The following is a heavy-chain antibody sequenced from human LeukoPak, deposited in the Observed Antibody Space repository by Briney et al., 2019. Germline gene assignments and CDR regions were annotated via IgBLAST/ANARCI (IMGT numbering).Heavy chain of an antibody. CDR1: GGSISSYY. CDR3: ARVNEDYFDY. V-gene: IGHV4-59*01. J-gene: IGHJ4*02. CDR2: IYYSGST. Sequence: SETLSLTCTVSGGSISSYYWSWIRQPPGKGLEWIGHIYYSGSTNYNPSLKSRVTISVDTSKNQFSLKLSSVTAADTAVYCCARVNEDYFDYWGQGTLVTVSS.